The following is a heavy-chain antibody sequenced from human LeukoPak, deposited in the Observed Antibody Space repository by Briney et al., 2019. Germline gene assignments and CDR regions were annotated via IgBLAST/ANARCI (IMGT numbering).Heavy chain of an antibody. CDR1: GFTFDDYA. V-gene: IGHV3-43*02. CDR3: AKDTSSSWKRYYFDY. J-gene: IGHJ4*02. CDR2: ISGDGGST. D-gene: IGHD6-13*01. Sequence: PGGSLRLSCAASGFTFDDYAMHWVRQAPGKGLGWVSLISGDGGSTYYADSVKGRFTISRDNSKNSLYLQMNSLRTEDTALYYCAKDTSSSWKRYYFDYWGQGTLVTVSS.